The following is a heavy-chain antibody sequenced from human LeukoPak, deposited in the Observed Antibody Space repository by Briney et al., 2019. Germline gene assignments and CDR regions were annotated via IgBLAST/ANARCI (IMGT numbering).Heavy chain of an antibody. CDR2: IIPIFGTA. CDR3: ARAGWLQYYYFDY. J-gene: IGHJ4*02. D-gene: IGHD5-24*01. CDR1: GYTFTSYY. Sequence: SVKVSCKASGYTFTSYYMHWVRQAPGQGLEWRGGIIPIFGTAKYAQKFQGRVTITANASTSTDYMELSSLRSEDTAVYYCARAGWLQYYYFDYWGQGTLVTVSS. V-gene: IGHV1-69*13.